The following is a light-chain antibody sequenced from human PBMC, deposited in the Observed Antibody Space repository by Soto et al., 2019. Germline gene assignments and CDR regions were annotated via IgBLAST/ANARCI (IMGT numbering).Light chain of an antibody. V-gene: IGLV3-21*02. Sequence: SYELTQPPSVSVAPGQTARITCGGTNIGRKSVHWYQQKPGQAPVVVVYDDRDRPSGIPERFSGSNSGTSASLAITGLQAEDEADYYCQSYDSSLSVWMFGGGTKVTVL. J-gene: IGLJ3*02. CDR2: DDR. CDR1: NIGRKS. CDR3: QSYDSSLSVWM.